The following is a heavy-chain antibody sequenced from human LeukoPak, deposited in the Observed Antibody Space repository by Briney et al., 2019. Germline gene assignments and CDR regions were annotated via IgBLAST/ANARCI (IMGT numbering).Heavy chain of an antibody. Sequence: MSSQTLSLTCSVSGGSISSGDYYWSWIRQPPGKGLEWIGYIYYSGRTYYNPSLKSRFTISVYTSKNKFSLKLSSVTAADTAVYFCATYGGSPTANFDYWGQGALVTVSS. CDR3: ATYGGSPTANFDY. D-gene: IGHD4-23*01. J-gene: IGHJ4*02. V-gene: IGHV4-30-4*01. CDR1: GGSISSGDYY. CDR2: IYYSGRT.